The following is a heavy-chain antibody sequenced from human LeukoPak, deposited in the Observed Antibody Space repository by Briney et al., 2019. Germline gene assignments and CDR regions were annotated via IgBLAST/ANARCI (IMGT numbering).Heavy chain of an antibody. J-gene: IGHJ4*02. Sequence: GGSLRLSCAVSGIILSNYGMSWVRQAPGKGLEWVEGISGSGGSTHYADSVKGRFTISRDNPKNTLFLQMNSLRAEDTAVYFCAKRGVVIRVILVGFHKEAYYFDSWGQGALVTVSS. D-gene: IGHD3-10*01. CDR2: ISGSGGST. CDR3: AKRGVVIRVILVGFHKEAYYFDS. V-gene: IGHV3-23*01. CDR1: GIILSNYG.